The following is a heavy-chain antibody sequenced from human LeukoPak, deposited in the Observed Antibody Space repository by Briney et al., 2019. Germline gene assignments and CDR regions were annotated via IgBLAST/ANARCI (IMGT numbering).Heavy chain of an antibody. CDR3: ARGRSLWFGDDSGAFDI. CDR1: GYTFTDYY. J-gene: IGHJ3*02. D-gene: IGHD3-10*01. CDR2: MNPNSGNT. Sequence: ASVKVSCKASGYTFTDYYMHWVRQAPGQGLEWMGRMNPNSGNTGYAQKFQGRVTITRNTSISTAYMELSSLRSEDTAVYNCARGRSLWFGDDSGAFDIWGQGTMVTVSS. V-gene: IGHV1-8*03.